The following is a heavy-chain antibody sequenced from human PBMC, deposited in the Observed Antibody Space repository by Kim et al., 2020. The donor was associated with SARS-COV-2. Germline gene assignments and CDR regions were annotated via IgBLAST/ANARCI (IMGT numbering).Heavy chain of an antibody. J-gene: IGHJ3*02. CDR2: INWNGGST. CDR3: ARLLGSPADTYYYDSSGIEAAAFDI. D-gene: IGHD3-22*01. CDR1: GFTFDDYG. V-gene: IGHV3-20*01. Sequence: GGSLRLSCAASGFTFDDYGMSWVRQAPGKGLEWVSGINWNGGSTGYADSVKGRFTISRDNAKNSLYLQMNSLRAEDTALYHCARLLGSPADTYYYDSSGIEAAAFDIWGQGTMVTVSS.